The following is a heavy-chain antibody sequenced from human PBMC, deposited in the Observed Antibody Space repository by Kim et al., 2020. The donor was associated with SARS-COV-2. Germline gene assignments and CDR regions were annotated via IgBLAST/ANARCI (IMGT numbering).Heavy chain of an antibody. CDR3: ARTVLRYFAWFHSLWGGMDV. CDR2: ISYDGSNK. Sequence: GGSLRLSCAASGFTFSSYAMHWVRQAPGKGLEWVAVISYDGSNKYYADSVKGRFTISRDNAKNTLYLQMNSLRAEDTAVYYCARTVLRYFAWFHSLWGGMDVWGQGTPVTVSS. J-gene: IGHJ6*02. CDR1: GFTFSSYA. V-gene: IGHV3-30*04. D-gene: IGHD3-9*01.